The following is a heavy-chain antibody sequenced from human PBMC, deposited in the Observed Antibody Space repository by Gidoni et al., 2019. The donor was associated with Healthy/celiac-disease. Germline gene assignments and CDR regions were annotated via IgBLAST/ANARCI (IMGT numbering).Heavy chain of an antibody. Sequence: QVQLVASGGGVVQPGRSLRLSCAASGFTFSSYGMHWVRQAPGKGLEWVAGIWYDGSNKYYADSVKGRFTISRDNSKNTLYLQMNSLRAEDTAVYYCARDSGSYYSDYWGQGTLVTVSS. CDR2: IWYDGSNK. CDR3: ARDSGSYYSDY. D-gene: IGHD1-26*01. J-gene: IGHJ4*02. V-gene: IGHV3-33*01. CDR1: GFTFSSYG.